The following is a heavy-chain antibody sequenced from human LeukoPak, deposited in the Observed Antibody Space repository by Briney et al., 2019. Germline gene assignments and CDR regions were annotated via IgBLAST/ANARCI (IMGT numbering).Heavy chain of an antibody. CDR3: ARGAIAAAGRFDN. Sequence: SQTLSLTCAVSCGSISSGGYSWNWIRQPPGKGLEWIGYIYQSGTTYYNPSLKSRVTISVDRSKNQFSLKLSSVTAADAAVYYCARGAIAAAGRFDNWGQGTLVTVSS. D-gene: IGHD6-13*01. J-gene: IGHJ4*02. CDR2: IYQSGTT. CDR1: CGSISSGGYS. V-gene: IGHV4-30-2*01.